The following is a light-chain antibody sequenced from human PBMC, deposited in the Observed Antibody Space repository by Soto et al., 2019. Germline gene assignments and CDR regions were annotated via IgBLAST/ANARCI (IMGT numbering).Light chain of an antibody. CDR3: QQYNSYPLT. CDR2: KAS. V-gene: IGKV1-5*03. Sequence: DIQMTQSPSTLSASLGYRFTITCRASQIISSCLAWYQQKPGKAPKLLIYKASSLESGVPSRFSGSGSGTEFTLTISSLQPDDFATYYCQQYNSYPLTFGGGTTVDIK. CDR1: QIISSC. J-gene: IGKJ4*01.